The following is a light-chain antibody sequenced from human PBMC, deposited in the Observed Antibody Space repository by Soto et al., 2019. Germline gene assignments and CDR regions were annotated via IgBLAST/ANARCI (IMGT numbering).Light chain of an antibody. CDR3: QSFDTSLRGSV. Sequence: QSVLTQPPSVSGAPGQRVTISCSGPSSNIGAGYDVHWYHQLPGTAPKLLIFGNNNRPSGVPARFSASRSGTSASLAITGLQAEDEADYYCQSFDTSLRGSVFGGGTKLTVL. CDR2: GNN. V-gene: IGLV1-40*01. CDR1: SSNIGAGYD. J-gene: IGLJ3*02.